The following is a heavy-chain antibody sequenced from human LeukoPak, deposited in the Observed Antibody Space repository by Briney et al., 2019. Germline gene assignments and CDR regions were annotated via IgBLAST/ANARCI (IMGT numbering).Heavy chain of an antibody. J-gene: IGHJ4*02. V-gene: IGHV3-48*01. CDR1: GFIFSSYS. D-gene: IGHD5-18*01. Sequence: GGSLRLSCAASGFIFSSYSMNWVRQAPGKGLEWISFISSVSSTIFYADSVKGRFTISRDNSKNTLYLQMNSLRPEDTAVYYCARDPGYSYGYDYWGQGTLVTVSS. CDR3: ARDPGYSYGYDY. CDR2: ISSVSSTI.